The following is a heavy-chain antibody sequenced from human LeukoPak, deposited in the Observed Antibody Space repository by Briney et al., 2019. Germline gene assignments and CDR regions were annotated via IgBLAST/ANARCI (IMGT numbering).Heavy chain of an antibody. Sequence: GASVKVSCKASGYTFTGYYLHWVRQAPGQGLEWMGWINPNSGGTNYAQKFQSRVTMTRDTSISTAYMDLSRLRSDDTAMYYCARVYSSSWPEDWFDPWGQGTLVTVSS. V-gene: IGHV1-2*02. J-gene: IGHJ5*02. D-gene: IGHD6-13*01. CDR3: ARVYSSSWPEDWFDP. CDR1: GYTFTGYY. CDR2: INPNSGGT.